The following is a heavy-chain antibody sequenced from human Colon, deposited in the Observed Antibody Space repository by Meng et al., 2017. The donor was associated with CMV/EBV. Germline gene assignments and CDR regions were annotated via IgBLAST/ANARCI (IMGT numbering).Heavy chain of an antibody. CDR3: ARHLNIVMVTGNWYFDL. Sequence: QVRLQESGPGLTKPSQTLSLSCTVSGDSISSADYFWSWIRQPPGKGLEFIGSVYYSGSTYYNPSLESRATISVDTSKNQFSLKLSSVTAADTAVYYCARHLNIVMVTGNWYFDLWGRGTLVTVSS. J-gene: IGHJ2*01. D-gene: IGHD2-21*02. V-gene: IGHV4-39*01. CDR2: VYYSGST. CDR1: GDSISSADYF.